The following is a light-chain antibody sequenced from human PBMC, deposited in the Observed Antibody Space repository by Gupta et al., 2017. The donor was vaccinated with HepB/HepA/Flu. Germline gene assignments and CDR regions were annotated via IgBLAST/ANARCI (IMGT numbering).Light chain of an antibody. CDR3: QQYNNWPPGS. V-gene: IGKV3-15*01. Sequence: EIVMTQSPAPLSVSPGERATLPCRASQSVSSNLAWYQQKPGQAPRLLIYGASTRATGIPARFSGSGSGTEFTRTISRLQSEDFAVYYCQQYNNWPPGSFGQGTKLEIK. CDR2: GAS. CDR1: QSVSSN. J-gene: IGKJ2*04.